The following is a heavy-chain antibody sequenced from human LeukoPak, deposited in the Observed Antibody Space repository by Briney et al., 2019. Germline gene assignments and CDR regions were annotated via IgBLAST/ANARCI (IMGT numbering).Heavy chain of an antibody. CDR1: GFTFSSYS. Sequence: GGSLRLSCAASGFTFSSYSMNWVRQAPGKGLEWVSSISSSSSYIYYADSVKGRFTISRDNAKQTLYLQMNSLRAEDTAVYFCTREDYNDSGWYFDLWGRGTLVTVSS. CDR2: ISSSSSYI. V-gene: IGHV3-21*01. J-gene: IGHJ2*01. CDR3: TREDYNDSGWYFDL. D-gene: IGHD4-17*01.